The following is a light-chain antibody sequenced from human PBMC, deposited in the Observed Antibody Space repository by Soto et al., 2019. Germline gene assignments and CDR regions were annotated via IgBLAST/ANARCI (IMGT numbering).Light chain of an antibody. CDR1: QSISNY. V-gene: IGKV1-5*01. Sequence: IQMTQSPSSLSAFVGDRVTITCRASQSISNYLNWYQQKPGKARKLLIYDASSLESGVPSRFSGSGSVTEFTLTITSLQPDDFATYYCQQYNNLWTFGQGTKVDIK. CDR2: DAS. J-gene: IGKJ1*01. CDR3: QQYNNLWT.